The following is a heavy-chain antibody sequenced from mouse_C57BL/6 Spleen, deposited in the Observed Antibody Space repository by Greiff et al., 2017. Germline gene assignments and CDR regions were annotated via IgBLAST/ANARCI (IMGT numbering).Heavy chain of an antibody. CDR3: ARSGGSSSPAWMAY. Sequence: VQLQQPGAELVKPGASVKLSCKASGYTFTSYWMHWVKQRPGQGLEWIGMIHPNSGSTNYNEKFKSKATLTVDKSSSTAYMQLSSLTSEDSAVYYCARSGGSSSPAWMAYWGQGTLVTVSA. D-gene: IGHD1-1*01. CDR1: GYTFTSYW. V-gene: IGHV1-64*01. J-gene: IGHJ3*01. CDR2: IHPNSGST.